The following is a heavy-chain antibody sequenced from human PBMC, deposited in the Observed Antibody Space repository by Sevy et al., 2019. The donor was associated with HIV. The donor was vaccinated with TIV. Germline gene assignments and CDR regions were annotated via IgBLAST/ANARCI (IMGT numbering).Heavy chain of an antibody. CDR3: AKDGGSRNYYALHFDN. V-gene: IGHV3-30*14. Sequence: GESLKISCAASGFTFNNYAMHWVRQAPGKGLEWVAVISYDATSRYYADSMKGRFTISRDNSGHILYLQMSGLRTDDTAVYYCAKDGGSRNYYALHFDNWGQGSLVTVSS. D-gene: IGHD2-2*01. CDR1: GFTFNNYA. CDR2: ISYDATSR. J-gene: IGHJ4*02.